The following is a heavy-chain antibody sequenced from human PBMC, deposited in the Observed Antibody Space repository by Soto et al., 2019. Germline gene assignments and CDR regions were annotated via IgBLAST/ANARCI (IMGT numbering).Heavy chain of an antibody. CDR1: GGSISSYY. Sequence: QVQLQESGPGLVKPSETLSLTCTVSGGSISSYYWSWIRQPPGKGLEWIGYIYYSGSTNYNPSLKSRVTISVDTSKNQFSLKLSSVTAADTAVYYCGRGGIVGATIGSIDYWGQGTLVTVSS. V-gene: IGHV4-59*01. J-gene: IGHJ4*02. D-gene: IGHD1-26*01. CDR3: GRGGIVGATIGSIDY. CDR2: IYYSGST.